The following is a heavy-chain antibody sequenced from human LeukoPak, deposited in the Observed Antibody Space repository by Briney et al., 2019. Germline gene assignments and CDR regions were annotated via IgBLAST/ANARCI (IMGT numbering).Heavy chain of an antibody. CDR2: IIPIFGTA. CDR3: ARAQDLITMEANWLDP. Sequence: SVKVSCKASGGTFSSYAISWVRQAPGQGLEWMGGIIPIFGTANYAQKFQGRVTITADESTSTAYMELSSLRSEDTAVYYCARAQDLITMEANWLDPWGQGTLVTVSS. J-gene: IGHJ5*02. CDR1: GGTFSSYA. D-gene: IGHD3-10*01. V-gene: IGHV1-69*01.